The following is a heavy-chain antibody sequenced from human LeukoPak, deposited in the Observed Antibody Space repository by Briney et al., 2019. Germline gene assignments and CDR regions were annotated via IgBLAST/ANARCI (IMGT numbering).Heavy chain of an antibody. CDR3: ARTVAIRYFDWFAFFDY. CDR1: GGSFSGYY. Sequence: KSSETLSLTCAVYGGSFSGYYWSWIRQPPGKGLEWIGEINHSGSTNYNPSLKSRVTISVDTSKNQFSLKLSSVTAADTAEYYCARTVAIRYFDWFAFFDYWGQGTLVTVSS. J-gene: IGHJ4*02. CDR2: INHSGST. D-gene: IGHD3-9*01. V-gene: IGHV4-34*01.